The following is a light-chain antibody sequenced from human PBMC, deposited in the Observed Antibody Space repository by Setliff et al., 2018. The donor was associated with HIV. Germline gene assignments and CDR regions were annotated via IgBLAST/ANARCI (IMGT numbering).Light chain of an antibody. J-gene: IGLJ1*01. Sequence: ALAQPASVSGSPGQSIAISCTGASSDIGTYNYVSWYQQHPGKAPKLIIYDIVNRPSGVSDRFSGSKSGNTASLTISGLQTEAEADYYCSSFTTTNTPAVFGTGTKVTVL. CDR2: DIV. CDR3: SSFTTTNTPAV. CDR1: SSDIGTYNY. V-gene: IGLV2-14*03.